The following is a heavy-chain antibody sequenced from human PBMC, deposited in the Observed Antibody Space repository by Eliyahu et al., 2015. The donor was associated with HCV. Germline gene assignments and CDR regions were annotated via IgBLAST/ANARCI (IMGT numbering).Heavy chain of an antibody. CDR2: IIPIFGTA. Sequence: QVQLVQSGAEVKKPGSSVKVSCKASGGTFSXYXISWVXXAPGXGLEWMGGIIPIFGTANYAQKFQGRVTITADKSTSTAYMELSSLRSEDTAVYYCARDQVGDYYDSSGYYRGWGYYYYGMDVWGQGTTVTVSS. V-gene: IGHV1-69*06. CDR3: ARDQVGDYYDSSGYYRGWGYYYYGMDV. CDR1: GGTFSXYX. D-gene: IGHD3-22*01. J-gene: IGHJ6*02.